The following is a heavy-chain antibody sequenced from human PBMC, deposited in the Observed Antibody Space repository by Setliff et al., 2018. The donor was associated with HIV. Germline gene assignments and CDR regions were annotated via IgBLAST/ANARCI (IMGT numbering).Heavy chain of an antibody. CDR1: GGSISSYY. CDR3: ARSPDY. J-gene: IGHJ4*02. CDR2: VNAEIKHGGST. V-gene: IGHV4-34*10. Sequence: KPSETLSLTCTVSGGSISSYYWTWIRQPPGQRLEWIGEVNAEIKHGGSTNYNPSLKSRVTMSVDTTKNQFSLKLSSVTAADTAMYYCARSPDYWGQGTQVTVSS.